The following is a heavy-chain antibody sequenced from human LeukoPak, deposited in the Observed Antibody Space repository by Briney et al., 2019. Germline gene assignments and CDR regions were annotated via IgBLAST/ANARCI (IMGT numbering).Heavy chain of an antibody. CDR2: INHSGST. Sequence: SETLSLTCAVYGGSFSGYYWSWIRQPPGKGLEWIGEINHSGSTNYNPSLKSRVTISVDTSKNQFSLKPSSVTAADTAVYYCARGYFGYYYDSSGYGHWGQGTLVTVSS. CDR1: GGSFSGYY. V-gene: IGHV4-34*01. J-gene: IGHJ4*02. CDR3: ARGYFGYYYDSSGYGH. D-gene: IGHD3-22*01.